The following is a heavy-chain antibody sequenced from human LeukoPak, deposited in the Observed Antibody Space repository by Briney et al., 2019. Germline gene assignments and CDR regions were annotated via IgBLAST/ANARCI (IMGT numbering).Heavy chain of an antibody. CDR2: IIPMFGTA. J-gene: IGHJ5*02. V-gene: IGHV1-69*06. D-gene: IGHD3-9*01. CDR1: GGTFRNYA. Sequence: ASVKVSCKASGGTFRNYAISWVRQAPGQGLEWMGGIIPMFGTANYAQKFQGRVTITADKSTNTAYMELRSLRSDDTAVYYCARDRYLTGRKGFDPWGQGTLVTVSS. CDR3: ARDRYLTGRKGFDP.